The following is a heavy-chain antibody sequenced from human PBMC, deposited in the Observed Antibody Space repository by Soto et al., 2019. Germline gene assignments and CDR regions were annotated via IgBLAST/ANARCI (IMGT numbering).Heavy chain of an antibody. D-gene: IGHD6-13*01. V-gene: IGHV2-5*02. CDR2: IYWDDDK. CDR3: AHRHSSSCYPNWFDP. J-gene: IGHJ5*02. Sequence: QITLKESGPTLVKPTQTLTLTCTFSGFSLSTSGVSVGWIRPPPGKALEWLSLIYWDDDKRYSPSLKSRLTITKDTYKNQVVLTMTNMDPVDTAPYYCAHRHSSSCYPNWFDPWGQGPLVTVSS. CDR1: GFSLSTSGVS.